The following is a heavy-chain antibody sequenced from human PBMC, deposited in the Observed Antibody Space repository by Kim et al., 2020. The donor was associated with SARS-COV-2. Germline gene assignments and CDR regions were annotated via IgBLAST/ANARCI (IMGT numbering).Heavy chain of an antibody. CDR2: IYHSGST. CDR1: GGSISSGGYS. Sequence: SETLSLTCAVSGGSISSGGYSWSWIRQPPGKGLEWIGYIYHSGSTYYNPSLKSRVTISVDRSKNQFSLKLSSVTAADTAVYYCARVGGYDFWSGYSTWRYYFDYWGQGTLVTVSS. D-gene: IGHD3-3*01. J-gene: IGHJ4*02. CDR3: ARVGGYDFWSGYSTWRYYFDY. V-gene: IGHV4-30-2*01.